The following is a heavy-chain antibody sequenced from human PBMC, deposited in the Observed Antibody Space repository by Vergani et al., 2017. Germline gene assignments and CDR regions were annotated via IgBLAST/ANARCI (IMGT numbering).Heavy chain of an antibody. V-gene: IGHV4-39*01. CDR3: ASGPYGSGLYYFDY. CDR1: GGSISSSSYY. CDR2: IYYSGST. D-gene: IGHD3-10*01. J-gene: IGHJ4*02. Sequence: QLQLQESGPGLVKPSETLSLTCTVSGGSISSSSYYWGWIRQPPGKGLEWIGSIYYSGSTYYNPSLKSRVTISVDTSKNHFSLKLSSVTAADTAVYYCASGPYGSGLYYFDYWGQGTLVTVSS.